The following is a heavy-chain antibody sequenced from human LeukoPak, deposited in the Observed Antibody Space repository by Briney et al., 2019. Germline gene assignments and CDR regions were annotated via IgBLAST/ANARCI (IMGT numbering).Heavy chain of an antibody. V-gene: IGHV3-23*01. CDR2: INLNGDTK. CDR1: GYSISSGF. D-gene: IGHD6-19*01. J-gene: IGHJ4*02. Sequence: PSETLSLTCTVSGYSISSGFYWGWIRQPPGKGLEWISAINLNGDTKYYADSVKGRFTISRDHSENTLYLHMNSLRTEDTAVYYCAQGYSSGWFPNWGQGSLVSVSS. CDR3: AQGYSSGWFPN.